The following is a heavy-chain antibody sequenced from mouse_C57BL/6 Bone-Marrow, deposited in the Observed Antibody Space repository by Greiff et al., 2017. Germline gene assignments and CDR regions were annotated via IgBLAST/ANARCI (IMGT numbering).Heavy chain of an antibody. CDR1: GYTFTSYG. CDR2: IFPRSGNT. D-gene: IGHD1-1*01. V-gene: IGHV1-81*01. CDR3: ARHCGSSYWYFDV. Sequence: VQLQQSGAELARPGASVKLSCKASGYTFTSYGISWVKQRTGQGLEWIGEIFPRSGNTYYNGKFKGKATLTADKSSSTAYMELCSLTSEYSAVYCGARHCGSSYWYFDVWGTGTTVTVSS. J-gene: IGHJ1*03.